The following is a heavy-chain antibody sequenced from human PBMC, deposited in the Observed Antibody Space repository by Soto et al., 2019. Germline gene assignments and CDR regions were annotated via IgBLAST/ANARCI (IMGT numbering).Heavy chain of an antibody. CDR3: ARDRLRYFDWPSPYYYYYGMDV. V-gene: IGHV6-1*01. CDR2: TYYRSKWYN. CDR1: GDSVSSNSAA. J-gene: IGHJ6*02. Sequence: PSQTLSLTCVISGDSVSSNSAAWNWIRQSPSRGLEWLGRTYYRSKWYNDYAVSVKSRITINPDTSKNQFSLQLNSVTPEDTAVYYCARDRLRYFDWPSPYYYYYGMDVWGQGTTVTVSS. D-gene: IGHD3-9*01.